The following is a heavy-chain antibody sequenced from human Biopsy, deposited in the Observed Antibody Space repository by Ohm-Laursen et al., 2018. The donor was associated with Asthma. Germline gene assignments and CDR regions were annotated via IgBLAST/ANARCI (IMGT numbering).Heavy chain of an antibody. CDR2: VNTGNGDT. J-gene: IGHJ3*01. V-gene: IGHV1-3*04. D-gene: IGHD3-9*01. CDR1: GYNFISFA. CDR3: ARTYYDFLTGQVKDVFGV. Sequence: SVKVSCKASGYNFISFAIHWVRQAPGQRLEWMGWVNTGNGDTKYSQKFQGRATITRDTSASAAYMELRSLRSEDTATYYCARTYYDFLTGQVKDVFGVWGQGTMVTVSS.